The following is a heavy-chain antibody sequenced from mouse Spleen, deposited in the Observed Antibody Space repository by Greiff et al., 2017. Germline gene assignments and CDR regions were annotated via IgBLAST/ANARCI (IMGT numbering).Heavy chain of an antibody. Sequence: EVQLQQSGPELVKPGASVKISCKASGYSFTDYNMNWVKQSNGKSLEWIGVINPNYGTTSYNQKFKGKATLTVDQSSSTAYMQLNSLTSEDSAVYYCAEARSYDGYYDAMDYWGQGTSVTVSS. V-gene: IGHV1-39*01. CDR2: INPNYGTT. CDR3: AEARSYDGYYDAMDY. CDR1: GYSFTDYN. J-gene: IGHJ4*01. D-gene: IGHD2-3*01.